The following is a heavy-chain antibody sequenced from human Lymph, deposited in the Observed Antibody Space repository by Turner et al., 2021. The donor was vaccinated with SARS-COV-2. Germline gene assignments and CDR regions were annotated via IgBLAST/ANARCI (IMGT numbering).Heavy chain of an antibody. V-gene: IGHV3-23*01. D-gene: IGHD3-22*01. J-gene: IGHJ4*02. CDR2: ISGSGGST. CDR3: AKNEMAMIVVVITLFDY. Sequence: EVQLLESGGGLVQPGGSLSVACGASGFTFSSYAMSWVRQAPGKGLEWVSGISGSGGSTYYADSVKGRFTISRDNSKNTLYLQMNSLRAEDTAVYYCAKNEMAMIVVVITLFDYWGQGTLVTVSS. CDR1: GFTFSSYA.